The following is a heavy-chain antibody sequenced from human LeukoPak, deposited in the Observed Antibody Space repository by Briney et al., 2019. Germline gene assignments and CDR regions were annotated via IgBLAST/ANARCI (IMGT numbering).Heavy chain of an antibody. CDR1: GFTFSSYG. CDR3: AKSFLEWLLFLDPLDAFDI. J-gene: IGHJ3*02. Sequence: GGSLRLSCAASGFTFSSYGMHWVRQAPGKGLEWVAVISYDGSNKYYADSVKGRFTISRDNSKNTLYLQMNSLRAEDTAVYYCAKSFLEWLLFLDPLDAFDIWGQGTMVTVSS. V-gene: IGHV3-30*18. CDR2: ISYDGSNK. D-gene: IGHD3-3*01.